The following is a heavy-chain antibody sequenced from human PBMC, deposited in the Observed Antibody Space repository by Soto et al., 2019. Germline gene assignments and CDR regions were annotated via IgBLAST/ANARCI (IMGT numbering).Heavy chain of an antibody. CDR1: GYSFTTYW. D-gene: IGHD1-26*01. Sequence: GESLKISCKGSGYSFTTYWIGWVRQMPVKGLEWMGIIYPGDSDTRYGPSFRGQVTISADKSISTAYLQWSSLKASDTAMYYCASLRYSGSYYDAFYRWGQVTMVTVSS. J-gene: IGHJ3*01. CDR2: IYPGDSDT. V-gene: IGHV5-51*01. CDR3: ASLRYSGSYYDAFYR.